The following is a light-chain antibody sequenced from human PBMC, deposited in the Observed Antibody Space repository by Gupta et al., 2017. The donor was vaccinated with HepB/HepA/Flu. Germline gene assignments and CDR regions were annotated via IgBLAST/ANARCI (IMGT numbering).Light chain of an antibody. CDR1: QSLGSSS. J-gene: IGKJ3*01. CDR3: QQYARQPRFT. V-gene: IGKV3-20*01. Sequence: VLTQSPGTLSLSPGERASLSCRASQSLGSSSLAWYQLKPGQAPRLIIYGASKRATGIPDRFSGSGSATDFTLTINNVEQEDFAVYYCQQYARQPRFTFGHGTKVDIK. CDR2: GAS.